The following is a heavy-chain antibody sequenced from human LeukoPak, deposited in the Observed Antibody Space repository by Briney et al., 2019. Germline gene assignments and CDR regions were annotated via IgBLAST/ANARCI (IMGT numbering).Heavy chain of an antibody. CDR2: IRSKAYGGTT. Sequence: GGSLRLSCTASGFTFSDYAMSWVRQAPGKGLEWVGFIRSKAYGGTTEYAASVKGRFTISRDDSKSIAYLQMNSLKTEDTAVYYCTSTSAASVTTRDYWGQGTLVTVSS. V-gene: IGHV3-49*04. CDR1: GFTFSDYA. J-gene: IGHJ4*02. D-gene: IGHD4-17*01. CDR3: TSTSAASVTTRDY.